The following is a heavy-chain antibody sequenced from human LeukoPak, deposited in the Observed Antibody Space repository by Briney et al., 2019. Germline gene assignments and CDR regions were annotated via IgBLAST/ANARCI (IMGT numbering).Heavy chain of an antibody. D-gene: IGHD5-18*01. CDR1: GYTFTGYY. CDR2: INPNSGGT. V-gene: IGHV1-2*02. J-gene: IGHJ4*02. Sequence: ASVKVSCKASGYTFTGYYMHWVRQAPGQGLEWMGWINPNSGGTNYAQKFQGRVTMTRDTSISTAYMELSRLRSDDTAVCYCARDRGYNYGYGFFFDYWGQGTLVTVSS. CDR3: ARDRGYNYGYGFFFDY.